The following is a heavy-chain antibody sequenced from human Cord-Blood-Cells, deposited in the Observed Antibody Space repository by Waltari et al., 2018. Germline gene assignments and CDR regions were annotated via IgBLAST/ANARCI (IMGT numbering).Heavy chain of an antibody. J-gene: IGHJ3*02. Sequence: EVQLLESGGGLVQAGGSLRLSCAASGFTFSGSAMSWVRQAPGKGLEWVSAISGSGGSTYYADSVKGRFTISRDNSKNTLYLQMNSLRAEDTAVYYCAILQDHAFDIWGQGTMVTVSS. CDR2: ISGSGGST. D-gene: IGHD1-1*01. V-gene: IGHV3-23*01. CDR3: AILQDHAFDI. CDR1: GFTFSGSA.